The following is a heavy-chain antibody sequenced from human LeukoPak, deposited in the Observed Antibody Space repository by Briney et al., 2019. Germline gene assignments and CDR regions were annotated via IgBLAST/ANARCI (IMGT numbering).Heavy chain of an antibody. CDR3: ARTYYFDY. Sequence: GGSLRLSCEASGFTVSSNYMSWVRQAPGKGLVWVSRINSDGSSTSYADSVKGRFTISRDNAKNTLYLQMNSLRAEDTAVYYCARTYYFDYWGQGTLVTVSS. J-gene: IGHJ4*02. CDR1: GFTVSSNY. CDR2: INSDGSST. V-gene: IGHV3-74*01.